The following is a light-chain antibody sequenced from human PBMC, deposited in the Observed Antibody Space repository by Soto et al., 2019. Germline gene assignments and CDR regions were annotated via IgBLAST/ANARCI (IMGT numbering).Light chain of an antibody. CDR1: QDISNY. J-gene: IGKJ2*01. V-gene: IGKV1-33*01. CDR2: DAS. CDR3: QQCDNLPYT. Sequence: DIQMTQSPSSLSASVGYRVTITCQASQDISNYLNWYQQKPGKAPKLLIYDASNLETGVPSRFSGSGSGTDFNFTISSLQPEDIATYYCQQCDNLPYTFGQGTKLEI.